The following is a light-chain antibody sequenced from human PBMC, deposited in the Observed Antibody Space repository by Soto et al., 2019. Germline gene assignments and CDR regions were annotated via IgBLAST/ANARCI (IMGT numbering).Light chain of an antibody. CDR1: SSDVGSYNL. CDR2: EGS. J-gene: IGLJ2*01. V-gene: IGLV2-23*01. Sequence: QSALTQPASVSGSPGQSITISCTGTSSDVGSYNLVSWYQQHPGKAPKLMIYEGSKRPSGVSNRFSGSKSGNTASLTISGLQAEDEDDDYCCSYSDSSTRNVVFGGGTKVTVL. CDR3: CSYSDSSTRNVV.